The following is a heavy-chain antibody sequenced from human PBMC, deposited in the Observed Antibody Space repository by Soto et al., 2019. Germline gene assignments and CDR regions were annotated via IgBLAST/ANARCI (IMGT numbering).Heavy chain of an antibody. J-gene: IGHJ4*02. CDR1: GGSCSGYY. D-gene: IGHD2-15*01. CDR3: ATFPKGCSRNSFDH. V-gene: IGHV4-34*01. CDR2: INHTGST. Sequence: PSETLSLTCAVYGGSCSGYYWSWNRQPPGKGLECIEEINHTGSTNYNPSLKSRVTISVDTSKNEFSLKLSSVTAAGTAVYYCATFPKGCSRNSFDHCGPGALVTVSS.